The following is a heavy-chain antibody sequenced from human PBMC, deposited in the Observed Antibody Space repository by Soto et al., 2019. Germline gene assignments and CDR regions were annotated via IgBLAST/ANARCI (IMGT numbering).Heavy chain of an antibody. D-gene: IGHD5-12*01. J-gene: IGHJ6*02. Sequence: QVQLVESGGGVVQPGRSLRLSCAASGFTFSNYGMHWVRQAPGKGLEWVAVISYDGSNKYYADSVKGRITISRDNSKNTLYXXXNSLXXEDXXVXXXXXXXPGYTENNNGMDVWGQGTTVTVSS. CDR2: ISYDGSNK. CDR3: XXXXPGYTENNNGMDV. CDR1: GFTFSNYG. V-gene: IGHV3-30*03.